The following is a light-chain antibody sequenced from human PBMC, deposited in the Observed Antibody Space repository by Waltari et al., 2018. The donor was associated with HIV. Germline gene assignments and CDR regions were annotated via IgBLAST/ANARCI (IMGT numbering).Light chain of an antibody. CDR2: DVS. V-gene: IGLV2-14*01. CDR3: SSYTSTYV. CDR1: SSDVGGYNY. J-gene: IGLJ1*01. Sequence: QSALTQPASVSGSPGQSITIPCTGTSSDVGGYNYVSWYQQHPGKAPKLMIYDVSNRPSGVSNRFSGSKSGNAASLTISGLQAEYEADYYCSSYTSTYVFGTGTKVTVL.